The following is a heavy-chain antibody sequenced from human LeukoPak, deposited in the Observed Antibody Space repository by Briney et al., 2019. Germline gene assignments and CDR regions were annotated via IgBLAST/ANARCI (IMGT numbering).Heavy chain of an antibody. J-gene: IGHJ4*02. CDR2: VSGSGGTT. CDR1: GFTFSSYA. Sequence: PGGSLRLSCAASGFTFSSYAMSWVRQAPGKGLERVSAVSGSGGTTYYADSVKGRFTISRDNSKNTLYLQMNSLRAEDTAVYYCAKGSDFWSGYCDYWGQGTLVTVSS. D-gene: IGHD3-3*01. V-gene: IGHV3-23*01. CDR3: AKGSDFWSGYCDY.